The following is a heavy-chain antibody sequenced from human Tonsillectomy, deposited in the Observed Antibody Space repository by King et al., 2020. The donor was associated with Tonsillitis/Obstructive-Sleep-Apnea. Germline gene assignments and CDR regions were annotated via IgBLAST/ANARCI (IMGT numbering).Heavy chain of an antibody. J-gene: IGHJ3*02. CDR2: IYHSGST. D-gene: IGHD3-10*01. Sequence: QLQESGSGLVKPSQTLSLTCAVSGGSISSGGYSWSWIRQPPGKGLEWIGYIYHSGSTYYNPSLKSRVTISVDRSKNQFSLKLCSVTAADTAVYYCARRGGDAFDIWGQGTMVTVSS. CDR3: ARRGGDAFDI. V-gene: IGHV4-30-2*01. CDR1: GGSISSGGYS.